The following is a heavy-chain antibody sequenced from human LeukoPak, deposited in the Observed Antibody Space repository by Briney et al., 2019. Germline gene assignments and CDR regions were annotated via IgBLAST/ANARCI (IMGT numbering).Heavy chain of an antibody. V-gene: IGHV4-61*02. CDR1: GGSISSGSYY. CDR2: IYTSGST. D-gene: IGHD2-8*01. J-gene: IGHJ3*02. Sequence: SQTLSLTCTVSGGSISSGSYYWSWIRQPAVKGLEWIGRIYTSGSTNYNPSLKSRVTISVDTSKNQFSLKLSSVTAADTAVYYCARMYAKTDAFDIWGQGTMVTVSS. CDR3: ARMYAKTDAFDI.